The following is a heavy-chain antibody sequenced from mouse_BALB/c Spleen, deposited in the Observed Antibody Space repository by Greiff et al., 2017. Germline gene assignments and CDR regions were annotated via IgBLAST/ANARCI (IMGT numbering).Heavy chain of an antibody. Sequence: VKLVESGPGLVAPSQSLSITCTVSGFSLTSYGVHWVRQPPGKGLEWLGVIWAGGSTNYNSALMSRLSISKDNSKSQVFLKMNSLQTDDTAMYYCAREDGSWFAYWGQGTLVTVSA. CDR3: AREDGSWFAY. CDR1: GFSLTSYG. CDR2: IWAGGST. V-gene: IGHV2-9*02. D-gene: IGHD2-3*01. J-gene: IGHJ3*01.